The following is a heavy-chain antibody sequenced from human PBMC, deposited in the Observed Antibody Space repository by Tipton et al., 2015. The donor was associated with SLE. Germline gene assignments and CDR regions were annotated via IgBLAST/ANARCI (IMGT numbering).Heavy chain of an antibody. D-gene: IGHD3-16*01. CDR2: IYYSGST. CDR3: ASWGPIVYYYYYMDV. V-gene: IGHV4-38-2*02. J-gene: IGHJ6*03. CDR1: GYSISSGYY. Sequence: TLSLTCTVSGYSISSGYYWGWIRQPPGKGLEWIGSIYYSGSTYYNPSLKSRVTISLDTSKNQFSLKLSSVTAADTAVYYCASWGPIVYYYYYMDVWGKGTTVTVSS.